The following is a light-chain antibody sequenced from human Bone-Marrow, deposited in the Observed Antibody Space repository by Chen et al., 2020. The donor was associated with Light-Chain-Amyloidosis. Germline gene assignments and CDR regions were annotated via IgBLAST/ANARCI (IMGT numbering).Light chain of an antibody. V-gene: IGLV1-40*01. Sequence: QSVLTQPPSVSGAPGQRVTISCTGSKTNIGADNDVYWYQQVPGTAPKLLIYGNSHRPAGVPDRFSGSKSGTSAFLDITGVQAEDEAEYYCRSYDSSLSGYVVFGGGTKLTVL. CDR2: GNS. J-gene: IGLJ2*01. CDR1: KTNIGADND. CDR3: RSYDSSLSGYVV.